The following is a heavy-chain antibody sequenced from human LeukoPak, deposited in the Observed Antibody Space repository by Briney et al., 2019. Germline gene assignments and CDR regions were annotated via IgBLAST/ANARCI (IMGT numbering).Heavy chain of an antibody. CDR1: GYTLTELS. CDR2: FDPEDGET. J-gene: IGHJ6*03. D-gene: IGHD2-2*01. Sequence: GDSVKVSCKVSGYTLTELSMHWVRQAPGKGLELMGGFDPEDGETIYAQKFQGRVTMTEDTSTDTAYMELSSLRSEDTAVYYCATDRAHPAHQAAGVYYYYYMDVWGKGTTVTVSS. V-gene: IGHV1-24*01. CDR3: ATDRAHPAHQAAGVYYYYYMDV.